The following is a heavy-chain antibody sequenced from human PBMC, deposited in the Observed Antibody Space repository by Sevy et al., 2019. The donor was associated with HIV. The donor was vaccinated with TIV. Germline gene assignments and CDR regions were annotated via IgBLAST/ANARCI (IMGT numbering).Heavy chain of an antibody. J-gene: IGHJ6*02. D-gene: IGHD3-10*01. CDR3: ARDAGITMVQGVIPYYYYGMDV. V-gene: IGHV3-21*01. CDR2: ISSSSYI. CDR1: GFTFSSYS. Sequence: GGSLRLSCAASGFTFSSYSMNWVRQAPGKGLEWVSSISSSSYIYYADSVKGRFTISRDNAKNSLYLQMNSLRAEDTAVYYCARDAGITMVQGVIPYYYYGMDVWGQGTTVTVSS.